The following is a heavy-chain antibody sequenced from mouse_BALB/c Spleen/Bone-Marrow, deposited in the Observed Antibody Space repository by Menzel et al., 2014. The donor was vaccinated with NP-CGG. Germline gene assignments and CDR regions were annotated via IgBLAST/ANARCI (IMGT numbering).Heavy chain of an antibody. D-gene: IGHD2-12*01. CDR1: GFTFTDYY. J-gene: IGHJ4*01. CDR3: ARNYDGAMDY. Sequence: EVMLVESGGGLVQPGGSLRLSCATSGFTFTDYYMSWVRQPPGKALEWLGFIRNKANGYTTEYSASVKGRFTISRDSSQSILYLQMNTLRAEDSATYYCARNYDGAMDYWGQGTSVTVSS. V-gene: IGHV7-3*02. CDR2: IRNKANGYTT.